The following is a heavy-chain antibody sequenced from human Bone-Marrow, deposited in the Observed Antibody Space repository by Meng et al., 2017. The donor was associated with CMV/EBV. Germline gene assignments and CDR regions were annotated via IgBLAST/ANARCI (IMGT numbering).Heavy chain of an antibody. CDR2: ISGSGGST. J-gene: IGHJ6*01. Sequence: GESLKISCAASGFTFSSYAMSWVRQAPGKGLEWVSAISGSGGSTYYADSVKGRFTISRDNSKNSLYLQMNSLRAEDTAVYYCARARRYSQGGMDVWGQGPTVTGSS. D-gene: IGHD1-26*01. CDR3: ARARRYSQGGMDV. CDR1: GFTFSSYA. V-gene: IGHV3-23*01.